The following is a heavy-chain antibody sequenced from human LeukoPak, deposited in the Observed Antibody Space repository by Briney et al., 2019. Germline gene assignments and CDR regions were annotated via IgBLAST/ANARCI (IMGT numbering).Heavy chain of an antibody. J-gene: IGHJ4*02. CDR2: MNPNSGNT. CDR3: ARGKHRPPYSSGCLGY. V-gene: IGHV1-8*01. D-gene: IGHD6-19*01. Sequence: ASVKVSCKASGYTFTSYDINWVRQATGQGLEWMGWMNPNSGNTGYPQKFQGRVTMTRNTSISTAYMELSSLRSEDTAVYYCARGKHRPPYSSGCLGYWGQGTLVTVSS. CDR1: GYTFTSYD.